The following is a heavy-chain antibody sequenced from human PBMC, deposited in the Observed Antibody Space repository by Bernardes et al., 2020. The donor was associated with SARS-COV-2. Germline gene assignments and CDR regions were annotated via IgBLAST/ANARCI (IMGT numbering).Heavy chain of an antibody. D-gene: IGHD3-3*01. CDR3: ARVLGTPIFGVVIINYFDY. V-gene: IGHV4-31*03. Sequence: SETLSLTCTVSGGSISSGGYYWSWIRQHPGKGLEWIGYIYYSGSTYYNPSLKSRVTISVDTSKNQFSLKLSSVTAADTAVYYCARVLGTPIFGVVIINYFDYWGQGTLVTVSS. J-gene: IGHJ4*02. CDR2: IYYSGST. CDR1: GGSISSGGYY.